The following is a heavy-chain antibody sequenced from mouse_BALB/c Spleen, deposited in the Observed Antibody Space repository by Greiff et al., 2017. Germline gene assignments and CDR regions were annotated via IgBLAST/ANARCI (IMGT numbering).Heavy chain of an antibody. CDR1: GYAFTNYL. Sequence: QVQLQQSGAELVRPGTSVKVSCKASGYAFTNYLIEWVKQRPGQGLEWIGVINPGSGGTNYNEKFKGKATLTADKSSSTAYMQLSSLTSDDSAVYFCASRGPWFAYWGQGTLVTVSA. V-gene: IGHV1-54*01. CDR3: ASRGPWFAY. J-gene: IGHJ3*01. CDR2: INPGSGGT.